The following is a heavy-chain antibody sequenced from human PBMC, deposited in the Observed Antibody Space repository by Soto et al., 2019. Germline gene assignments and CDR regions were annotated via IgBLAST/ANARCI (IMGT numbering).Heavy chain of an antibody. J-gene: IGHJ5*02. CDR3: ARGGLYSSSWYWNFWFDP. CDR2: IYYSGST. CDR1: DGSISSYY. V-gene: IGHV4-59*01. Sequence: SQPLSLTCTVSDGSISSYYWSWIRQPPGKGLEWIGYIYYSGSTNYNPSLKSRVTISVDTSKNQFSLKLSSVTAADTAVYYCARGGLYSSSWYWNFWFDPWGQGTLVTVSS. D-gene: IGHD6-13*01.